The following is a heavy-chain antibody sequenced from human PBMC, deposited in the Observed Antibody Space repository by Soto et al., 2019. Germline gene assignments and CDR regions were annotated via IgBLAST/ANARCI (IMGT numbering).Heavy chain of an antibody. CDR3: ARGSHSANYYYGMDV. CDR2: ISAYNGNT. Sequence: ASVKVSCKASGYTFTSYGISWVRQAPGQGLEWMGWISAYNGNTNYAQKLQGRVTMTTDTSTSTAYMELRSLRSDDTAVYYCARGSHSANYYYGMDVWGQGTTVTVSS. D-gene: IGHD2-21*01. J-gene: IGHJ6*02. CDR1: GYTFTSYG. V-gene: IGHV1-18*01.